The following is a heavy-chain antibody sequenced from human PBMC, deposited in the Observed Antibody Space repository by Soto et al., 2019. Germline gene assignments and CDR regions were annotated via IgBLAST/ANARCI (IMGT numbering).Heavy chain of an antibody. J-gene: IGHJ4*02. CDR1: GYGFTTYG. D-gene: IGHD1-26*01. CDR2: ISAHNGNT. CDR3: ASGRYGDY. V-gene: IGHV1-18*01. Sequence: QVHLVQSGAEVKKPGASVKVSCKGSGYGFTTYGITWVRQAPGQGLEWMAWISAHNGNTNYAQKLQGRVTVTRDTSTSTVYMELRSLRSDDTAVYYCASGRYGDYWGQGALVTVSS.